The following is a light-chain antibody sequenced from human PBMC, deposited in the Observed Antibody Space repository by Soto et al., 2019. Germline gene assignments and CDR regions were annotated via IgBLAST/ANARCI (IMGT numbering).Light chain of an antibody. J-gene: IGKJ5*01. CDR2: GAS. Sequence: EIVLTQSPGTLSLSPGESATLSCRASQSISSSYLAWYQQKPGQAPRLLIYGASSRASGFPNRFSGSGSRTDFTLTISRLEPEDFAVYYCQHYCRSLSITVGKGTRLEIK. V-gene: IGKV3-20*01. CDR3: QHYCRSLSIT. CDR1: QSISSSY.